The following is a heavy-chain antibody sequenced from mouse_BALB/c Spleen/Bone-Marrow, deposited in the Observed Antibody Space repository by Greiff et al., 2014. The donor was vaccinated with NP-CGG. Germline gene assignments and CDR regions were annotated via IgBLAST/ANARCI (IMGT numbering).Heavy chain of an antibody. J-gene: IGHJ2*01. V-gene: IGHV1-67*01. CDR3: ARNFYGSSFFDY. Sequence: LVESGPELVRPGVSVKLSCKGSGYTFTAYAMHWVKQSHAKSLEWIGLISTYSDNTHYNQNFKGKATMTVDKSSSTAYMELARLTSEDSAIYSWARNFYGSSFFDYWGQGTTLTVSS. CDR2: ISTYSDNT. D-gene: IGHD1-1*01. CDR1: GYTFTAYA.